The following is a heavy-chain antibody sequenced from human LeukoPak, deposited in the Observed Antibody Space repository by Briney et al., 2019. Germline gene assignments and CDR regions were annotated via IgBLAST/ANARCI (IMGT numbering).Heavy chain of an antibody. V-gene: IGHV4-59*01. CDR1: SGSISSYY. J-gene: IGHJ4*02. CDR2: IYYSGST. CDR3: AREWGSGALGYYFDY. Sequence: SETLSLTCTVSSGSISSYYWSWIRQPPGKGLEWIGYIYYSGSTNYNPSLKSRVTISVDTSKNQFSLKLSSVTAADTAVYYCAREWGSGALGYYFDYWGQGTLVTVSS. D-gene: IGHD3-10*01.